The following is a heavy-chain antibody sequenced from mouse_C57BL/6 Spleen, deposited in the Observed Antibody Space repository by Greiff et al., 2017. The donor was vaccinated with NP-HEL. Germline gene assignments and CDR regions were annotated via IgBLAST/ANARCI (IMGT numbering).Heavy chain of an antibody. CDR3: ASNYGSSYERIWFAY. Sequence: VQLQQPGAELVKPGASVKLSCKASGYTFTSYWMHWVKQRPGQGLEWIGMIHPNSGSTNYNEKFKSKATLTVDKSSSTAYMQLSSLTSEDSAVYYCASNYGSSYERIWFAYWGQGTLVTVSA. J-gene: IGHJ3*01. CDR1: GYTFTSYW. CDR2: IHPNSGST. D-gene: IGHD1-1*01. V-gene: IGHV1-64*01.